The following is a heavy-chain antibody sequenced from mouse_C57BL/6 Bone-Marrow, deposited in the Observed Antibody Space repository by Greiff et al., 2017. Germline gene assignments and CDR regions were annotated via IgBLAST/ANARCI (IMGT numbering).Heavy chain of an antibody. V-gene: IGHV1-50*01. J-gene: IGHJ4*01. CDR2: IDPSDSYT. CDR3: ARKSSTVVATRYAMDY. CDR1: GYTFTSYW. D-gene: IGHD1-1*01. Sequence: VQLQQSGAELVKPGASVKLSCKASGYTFTSYWMQWVKQRPGQGLEWIGEIDPSDSYTNYNQKFKGKATLTVDTSSSTAYMQLSSLTSEDSAVYYCARKSSTVVATRYAMDYWGQGTSVTVSS.